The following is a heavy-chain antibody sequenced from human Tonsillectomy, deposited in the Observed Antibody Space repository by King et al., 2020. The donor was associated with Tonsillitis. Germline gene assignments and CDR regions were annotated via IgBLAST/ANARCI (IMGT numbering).Heavy chain of an antibody. V-gene: IGHV3-21*01. D-gene: IGHD3-22*01. CDR1: GFTFSTYS. CDR3: ARGGSIFPYYDDSSGLKHFDY. CDR2: ISSSSNYI. Sequence: VQLVESGGGLVKPGGSLRLSCAASGFTFSTYSMNWVRQAPGKGLEWGSSISSSSNYIYYADSVKGRFTISRDNAKNSLYLQMNSLRAEDTAVYYCARGGSIFPYYDDSSGLKHFDYWGQGTLVTVSS. J-gene: IGHJ4*02.